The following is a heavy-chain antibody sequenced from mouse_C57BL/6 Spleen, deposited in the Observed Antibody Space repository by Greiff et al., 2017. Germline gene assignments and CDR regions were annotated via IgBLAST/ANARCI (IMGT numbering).Heavy chain of an antibody. CDR2: INPSSGYT. Sequence: VKLVESGAELARPGASVKMSCKASGYTFTSYTMHWVKQRPGQGLEWIGYINPSSGYTKYNQKFKDKATLTADKSSSTAYMQLSSLTSEDSAVYYCARDYYGSSYVWYFDVWGTGTTVTVSS. CDR3: ARDYYGSSYVWYFDV. D-gene: IGHD1-1*01. J-gene: IGHJ1*03. V-gene: IGHV1-4*01. CDR1: GYTFTSYT.